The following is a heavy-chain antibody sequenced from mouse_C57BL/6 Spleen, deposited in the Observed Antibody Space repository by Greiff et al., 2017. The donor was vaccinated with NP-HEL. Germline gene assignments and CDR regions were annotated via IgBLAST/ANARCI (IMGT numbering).Heavy chain of an antibody. J-gene: IGHJ3*01. CDR3: ARGGLPFAY. CDR1: GYTFTSYW. Sequence: QVQLKESGAELVKPGASVKLSCKASGYTFTSYWMQWVKQRPGQGLEWIGEIDPSDSYTNYNQKFKGKATLTVDTSSSTAYMQLSSLTSEDSAVYYCARGGLPFAYWGQGTLVTVSA. D-gene: IGHD3-1*01. CDR2: IDPSDSYT. V-gene: IGHV1-50*01.